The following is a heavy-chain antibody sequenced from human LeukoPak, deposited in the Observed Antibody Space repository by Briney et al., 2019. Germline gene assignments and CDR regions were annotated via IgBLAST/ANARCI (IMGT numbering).Heavy chain of an antibody. V-gene: IGHV1-46*01. CDR2: INPSGGST. CDR3: ARDASYRSTPYYYDSRTDAFDI. Sequence: ASVTVSCKASGYTFTSYYMHWVRQAPGQGLEWMGIINPSGGSTSYAQKFQGRVTMTRDTSTSTVYMELSSLRSEDTAVYYCARDASYRSTPYYYDSRTDAFDIWGQGTMVTVSS. J-gene: IGHJ3*02. CDR1: GYTFTSYY. D-gene: IGHD3-22*01.